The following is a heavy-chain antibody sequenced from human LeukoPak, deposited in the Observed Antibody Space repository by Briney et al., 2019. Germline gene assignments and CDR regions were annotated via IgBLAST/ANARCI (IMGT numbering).Heavy chain of an antibody. D-gene: IGHD5-12*01. CDR1: GFIFNNFA. CDR2: INGTSSET. CDR3: AKDYGPDIVGTIGGY. J-gene: IGHJ4*02. Sequence: GGSLRLSCAASGFIFNNFAMSWVRRAPGEGLEWVSSINGTSSETWHADSVKGRFTISRDNSRNTLYLQMNSLRADDTAIYYCAKDYGPDIVGTIGGYWGQGTLVTVPS. V-gene: IGHV3-23*01.